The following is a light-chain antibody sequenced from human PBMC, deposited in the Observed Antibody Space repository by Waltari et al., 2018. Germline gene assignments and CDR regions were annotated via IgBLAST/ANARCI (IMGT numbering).Light chain of an antibody. Sequence: EIVMTQSPATLSVSPGERATLSCRASQSVATYLACYQQKPGQAPRLLIYGASTRPTGIPARFSGGGSGTEFTLTISSLQSEDFAVYYCQQYNNWPLLTFGGGTRVEIK. CDR1: QSVATY. CDR2: GAS. CDR3: QQYNNWPLLT. V-gene: IGKV3-15*01. J-gene: IGKJ4*01.